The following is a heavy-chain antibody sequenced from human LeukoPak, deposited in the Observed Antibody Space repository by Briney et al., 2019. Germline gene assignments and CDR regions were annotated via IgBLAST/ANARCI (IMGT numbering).Heavy chain of an antibody. CDR2: INPISGGT. J-gene: IGHJ4*02. CDR3: ARYCSSTSCYSDY. Sequence: ASVKVSCKASGYTFTCYYMHWVRQAPGQGLEYMGRINPISGGTVYAQKFQGRVTMTRDTSITTAYMELTRLTSDDTAVYYCARYCSSTSCYSDYWGQGTLVTVSS. D-gene: IGHD2-2*01. V-gene: IGHV1-2*06. CDR1: GYTFTCYY.